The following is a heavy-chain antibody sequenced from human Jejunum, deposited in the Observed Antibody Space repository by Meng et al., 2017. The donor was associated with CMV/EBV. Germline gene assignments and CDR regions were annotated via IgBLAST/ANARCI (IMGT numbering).Heavy chain of an antibody. V-gene: IGHV4-59*01. CDR1: GGSISREH. CDR3: ARVSPDYGGNSYFDY. J-gene: IGHJ4*02. Sequence: SGGSISREHWSWIRLSPGKGLKWIGYIYYRGSTNSNPSLKSRVSMSADPSKNQFSLKLSSVTAADTAVYYCARVSPDYGGNSYFDYWGPGTEVTVSS. D-gene: IGHD4-23*01. CDR2: IYYRGST.